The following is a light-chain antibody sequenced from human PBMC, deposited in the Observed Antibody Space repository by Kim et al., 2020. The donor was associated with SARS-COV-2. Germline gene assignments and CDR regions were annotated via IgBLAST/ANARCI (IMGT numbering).Light chain of an antibody. J-gene: IGKJ2*01. CDR3: HQYYSLPLT. CDR2: WAS. V-gene: IGKV4-1*01. Sequence: TATINCKSSQSVLYNTSKKNYVAWYQQKPGQAHKLLIYWASTRASGVPDRFRGSGSGTDFTLTMSSLQAADVTVYYCHQYYSLPLTFGQGTKLEI. CDR1: QSVLYNTSKKNY.